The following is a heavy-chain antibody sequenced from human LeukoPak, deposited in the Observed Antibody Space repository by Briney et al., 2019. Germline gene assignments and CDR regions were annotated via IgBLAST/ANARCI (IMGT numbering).Heavy chain of an antibody. CDR1: RFTFSTYS. Sequence: GGSLRLSCAASRFTFSTYSMNWVRQAPGKGLEWVSFISTSSSYIYYADSVKGRFTISRDNARNSLYLQMNTLRAEDTAVYSCARGADGVSSNSRGWFDPWGQGTLVTVSS. J-gene: IGHJ5*02. CDR2: ISTSSSYI. D-gene: IGHD2-15*01. V-gene: IGHV3-21*01. CDR3: ARGADGVSSNSRGWFDP.